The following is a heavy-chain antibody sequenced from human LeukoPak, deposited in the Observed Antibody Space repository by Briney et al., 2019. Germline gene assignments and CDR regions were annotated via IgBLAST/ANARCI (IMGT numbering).Heavy chain of an antibody. CDR3: AREANYDILTGYSSGVSSGFDY. CDR1: GFTFDDYG. D-gene: IGHD3-9*01. V-gene: IGHV3-20*04. J-gene: IGHJ4*02. CDR2: INWNGGST. Sequence: SGGSLRLSCAASGFTFDDYGMSWVRQAPGKGLEWVSGINWNGGSTGYADSVKDRFTISRDNAKNSLYLQMNSLRAEDAALYYCAREANYDILTGYSSGVSSGFDYWGQGTLVTVSS.